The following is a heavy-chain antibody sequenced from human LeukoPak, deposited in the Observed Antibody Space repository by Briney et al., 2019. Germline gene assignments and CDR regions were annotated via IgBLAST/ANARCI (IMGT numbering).Heavy chain of an antibody. CDR3: ARTGGYSGFDAFDI. D-gene: IGHD3-22*01. V-gene: IGHV4-39*01. CDR2: IYYSGST. Sequence: PSETLSLTCSVSGGSFSSSTYYWGWIRQPPGKGLEWIGTIYYSGSTYYNPSLKSRVTISVDTSKNQFSLKLSSVTAADTAVYYCARTGGYSGFDAFDIWGQGTMVTVSS. CDR1: GGSFSSSTYY. J-gene: IGHJ3*02.